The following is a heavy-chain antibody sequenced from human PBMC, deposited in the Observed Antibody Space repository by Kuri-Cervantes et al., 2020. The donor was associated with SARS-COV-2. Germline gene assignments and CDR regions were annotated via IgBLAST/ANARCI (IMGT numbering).Heavy chain of an antibody. V-gene: IGHV3-48*02. CDR3: AKHYGSGLSYYYCGMDV. CDR1: GFTFSSYS. J-gene: IGHJ6*02. Sequence: GESLKISCAASGFTFSSYSMNWVRQAPGKGLEWVSYISSSSSTIYYADSVKGRFTISRDNAKNSLYLQMNSLRDEDTAVYYCAKHYGSGLSYYYCGMDVWGQGTTVTVSS. CDR2: ISSSSSTI. D-gene: IGHD3-10*01.